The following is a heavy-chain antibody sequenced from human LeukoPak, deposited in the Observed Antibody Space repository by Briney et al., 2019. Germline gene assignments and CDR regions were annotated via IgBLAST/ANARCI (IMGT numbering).Heavy chain of an antibody. CDR3: ARLRRGQLGHSDY. CDR2: INPNSGGT. CDR1: GYTFTGYY. D-gene: IGHD6-6*01. Sequence: ASVKVSCKASGYTFTGYYMHWVRQAPGQGLGWMGWINPNSGGTNYAQKFQGRVTMTWDTSISTAYMEMSRLRSDDTAVYYCARLRRGQLGHSDYWGQGTLVTVSS. V-gene: IGHV1-2*02. J-gene: IGHJ4*02.